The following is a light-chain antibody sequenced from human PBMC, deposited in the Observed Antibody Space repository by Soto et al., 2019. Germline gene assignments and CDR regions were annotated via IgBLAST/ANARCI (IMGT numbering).Light chain of an antibody. CDR2: AAS. CDR3: QHLNGYPRT. V-gene: IGKV1-9*01. J-gene: IGKJ1*01. Sequence: DIQLTQSPSFLSASVGDRVTITCRASQGISTYLAWYQHEPGKAPKLLIYAASTLQSGVPSRFGGSGSGTEFTLTISSLQPEDFATYYCQHLNGYPRTFGQGTKVDIK. CDR1: QGISTY.